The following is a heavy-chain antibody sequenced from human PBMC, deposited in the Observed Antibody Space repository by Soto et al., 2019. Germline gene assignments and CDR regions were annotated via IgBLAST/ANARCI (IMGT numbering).Heavy chain of an antibody. D-gene: IGHD1-26*01. CDR3: ARGDGRGSSVVYYYYGMDV. V-gene: IGHV1-46*01. Sequence: QVQLVQSGAEVKKPGASVKVSCKASGFTFTNYFFHWVRQAPRQGLEWMGIISPYDGRTNYVQSLQGRVTMTSDTSTSTVYIERSSLRSEDTAVYYCARGDGRGSSVVYYYYGMDVWGHGTKVTVSS. CDR1: GFTFTNYF. J-gene: IGHJ6*02. CDR2: ISPYDGRT.